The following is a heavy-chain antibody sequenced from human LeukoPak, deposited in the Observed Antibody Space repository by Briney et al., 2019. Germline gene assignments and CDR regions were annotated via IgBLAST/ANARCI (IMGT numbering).Heavy chain of an antibody. Sequence: SETLSLTCTVSGGSISSYYWSWIRQPPGKGLEWIGYIYYSGSTNYNPSLKSRVTMSVDTSKNQFSLKLSSVAAADTAVYYCASLGATVDYWGQGTLVTVSS. D-gene: IGHD1-26*01. CDR2: IYYSGST. V-gene: IGHV4-59*01. CDR3: ASLGATVDY. J-gene: IGHJ4*02. CDR1: GGSISSYY.